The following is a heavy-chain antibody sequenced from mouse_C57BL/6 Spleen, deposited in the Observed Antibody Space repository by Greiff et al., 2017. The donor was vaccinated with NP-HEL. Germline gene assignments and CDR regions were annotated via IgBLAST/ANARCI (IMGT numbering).Heavy chain of an antibody. CDR3: ARAGYEWYFDV. V-gene: IGHV5-17*01. CDR1: GFTFSDYG. Sequence: VQLKESGGGLVKPGGSLKLSCAASGFTFSDYGMHWVRQAPEKGLEWVAYISSGSSTIYYADTVKGRFTISRDNAKNTLFLQMTSLRAEDTAMYYCARAGYEWYFDVWGTGTTVTVSS. D-gene: IGHD2-10*02. J-gene: IGHJ1*03. CDR2: ISSGSSTI.